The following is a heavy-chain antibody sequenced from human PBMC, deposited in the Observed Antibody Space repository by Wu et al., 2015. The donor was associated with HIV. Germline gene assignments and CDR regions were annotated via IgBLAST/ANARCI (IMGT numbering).Heavy chain of an antibody. D-gene: IGHD2-2*01. J-gene: IGHJ2*01. V-gene: IGHV1-18*01. CDR2: ISAYNGNT. CDR3: ARRGRRCSTYVGDGERGYFDL. CDR1: GYTFTSYG. Sequence: QVQLVQSGAEVKKPGASVKVSCKASGYTFTSYGISWVRQAPGQGLEWMGWISAYNGNTNYAQKLQGRVTMTTDTSTSTAYMELRSLRSDDTAVYYCARRGRRCSTYVGDGERGYFDLVGPWAPVVTVSS.